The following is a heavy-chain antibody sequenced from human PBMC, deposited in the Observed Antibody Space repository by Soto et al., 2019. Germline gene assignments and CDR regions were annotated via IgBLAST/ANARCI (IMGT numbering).Heavy chain of an antibody. CDR1: GFTFSTYG. V-gene: IGHV3-30*05. J-gene: IGHJ4*02. D-gene: IGHD3-16*02. CDR2: ISYEGSIQ. Sequence: QVQLVESGGGVVQPGRSLRLSCEGSGFTFSTYGMHWVRQAPGKGLEWVAVISYEGSIQFYADSVKDRFTISRDNSKNTVYLQMNSLRPDGTAVYYCARTKVPFGGVIVPIDYWGQGSLVTVSS. CDR3: ARTKVPFGGVIVPIDY.